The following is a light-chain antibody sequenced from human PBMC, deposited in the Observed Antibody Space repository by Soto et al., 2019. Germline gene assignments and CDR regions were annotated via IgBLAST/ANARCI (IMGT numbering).Light chain of an antibody. Sequence: EIVMTQSPANLSVSPGERATLSCRAGQGVTTNFAWYQQKSGQSPKLLIYDVSIRATGVPARFSGTGSETDFTLTISGLQSEDSAVYFCQQYNNWPFSFGQGTRLE. J-gene: IGKJ5*01. CDR1: QGVTTN. CDR2: DVS. CDR3: QQYNNWPFS. V-gene: IGKV3-15*01.